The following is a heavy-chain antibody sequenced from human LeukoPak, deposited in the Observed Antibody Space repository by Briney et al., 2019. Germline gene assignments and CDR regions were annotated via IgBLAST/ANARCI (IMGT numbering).Heavy chain of an antibody. D-gene: IGHD2-15*01. V-gene: IGHV3-21*01. CDR1: GFTFSSYS. Sequence: TGGSLRLSCAASGFTFSSYSMNWVRQAPGKGLEWVSSISTSSSYIYYADSVKGRFTISRDNARNSLYLQMNTLRAEDTAVYSCARGADGVSSNSRGWFDPWGQGTLVTVSS. CDR3: ARGADGVSSNSRGWFDP. J-gene: IGHJ5*02. CDR2: ISTSSSYI.